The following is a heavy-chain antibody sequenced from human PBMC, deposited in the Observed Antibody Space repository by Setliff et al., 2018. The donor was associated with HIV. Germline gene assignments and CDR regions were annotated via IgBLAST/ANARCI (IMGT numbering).Heavy chain of an antibody. CDR2: IIPIFGST. Sequence: SVKVSCKASGGTFSRYTISWVRQAPGQGLEWMGGIIPIFGSTKYPLKFQGRVTITADESTSTAYLELSSLRSEDTAVYFCARLTYCAGDCYSTGASDIWGQGTMVTVS. CDR3: ARLTYCAGDCYSTGASDI. V-gene: IGHV1-69*13. CDR1: GGTFSRYT. J-gene: IGHJ3*02. D-gene: IGHD2-21*01.